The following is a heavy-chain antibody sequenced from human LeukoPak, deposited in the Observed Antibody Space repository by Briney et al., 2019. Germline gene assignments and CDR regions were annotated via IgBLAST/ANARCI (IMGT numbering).Heavy chain of an antibody. D-gene: IGHD4-23*01. V-gene: IGHV4-39*01. CDR3: ARLRVQNYGGNWGFDY. Sequence: SETLSLTCTVSGGSISSSSYYWGWIRQSPGKGLEWIGSIYQSGSTYYNPSLQSRVTISIDTSKNQFSLKLSSVTAADTAVYYCARLRVQNYGGNWGFDYWGQGTLVTVSS. J-gene: IGHJ4*02. CDR2: IYQSGST. CDR1: GGSISSSSYY.